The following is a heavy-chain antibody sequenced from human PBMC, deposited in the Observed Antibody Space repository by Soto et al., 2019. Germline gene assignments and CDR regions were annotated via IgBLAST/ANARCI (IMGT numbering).Heavy chain of an antibody. CDR1: DFTFTNAW. CDR2: IKSKNNGGTT. CDR3: TNERGGAFDI. Sequence: EVQLVESGGDLVKPGGSLRLSCVASDFTFTNAWMNWVRQAPGKGLEWVGLIKSKNNGGTTDYAAPVKGRFTLSRDDSKNPLYLKMNSLKTEDTAVYYCTNERGGAFDIWGKGTRVTVSS. V-gene: IGHV3-15*07. D-gene: IGHD1-1*01. J-gene: IGHJ3*02.